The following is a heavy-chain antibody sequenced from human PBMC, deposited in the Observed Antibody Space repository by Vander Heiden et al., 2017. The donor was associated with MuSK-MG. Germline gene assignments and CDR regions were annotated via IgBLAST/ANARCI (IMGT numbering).Heavy chain of an antibody. V-gene: IGHV1-2*06. D-gene: IGHD6-6*01. CDR2: NNPNSGGT. J-gene: IGHJ4*02. CDR1: GYTFTGYY. CDR3: ARAGAAARFDY. Sequence: QVQLVQSGAEVKKPGASVKVSCKASGYTFTGYYMHWVRQDPGEGLEWMGRNNPNSGGTNYAQKLQGRGTMTRDTSISTAYMELSRLRSDDTAGDDCARAGAAARFDYWGQGTRGTVAA.